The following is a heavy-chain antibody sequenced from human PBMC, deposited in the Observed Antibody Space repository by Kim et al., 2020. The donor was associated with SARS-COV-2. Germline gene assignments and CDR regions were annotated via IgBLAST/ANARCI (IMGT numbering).Heavy chain of an antibody. Sequence: SETLSLTCTVSGGSISSSSYYWGWIRQPPGKGLEWIGSIYYSGSTYYNPSLKSRVTISVDTSKNQFSLKLSSVTAADTAVYYCARSFGYSYGFGHIPFDIWGQGTMVTVSS. V-gene: IGHV4-39*01. CDR2: IYYSGST. J-gene: IGHJ3*02. D-gene: IGHD5-18*01. CDR1: GGSISSSSYY. CDR3: ARSFGYSYGFGHIPFDI.